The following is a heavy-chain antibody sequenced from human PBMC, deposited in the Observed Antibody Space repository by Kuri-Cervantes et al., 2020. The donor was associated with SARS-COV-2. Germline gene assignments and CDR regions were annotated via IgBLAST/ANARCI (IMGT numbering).Heavy chain of an antibody. D-gene: IGHD4-17*01. V-gene: IGHV3-48*03. J-gene: IGHJ4*02. CDR3: ARDGVKEDYGFSSY. CDR2: ISSSGSTI. Sequence: GGSLRLSCAASGFTFSSYEMNWVRQAPGKGLEWVSYISSSGSTIYYADSVKGRFTISRDNAKNPLYLQMNSLRDEDTAVYYCARDGVKEDYGFSSYWGQGTLVTVSS. CDR1: GFTFSSYE.